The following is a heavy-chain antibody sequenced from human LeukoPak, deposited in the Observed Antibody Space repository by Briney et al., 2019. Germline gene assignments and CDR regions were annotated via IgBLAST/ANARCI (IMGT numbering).Heavy chain of an antibody. J-gene: IGHJ4*02. D-gene: IGHD6-13*01. Sequence: GGSLRLSCAASGFTFSSYWVSWVRQAPGKGLEWVANIKQDGSEKYYVDSVKGRFTISRDNAKNSLYLQMNSLRAEDTAVYYCARGRAAAGTWNYWGQGTLVTVSS. CDR1: GFTFSSYW. V-gene: IGHV3-7*01. CDR2: IKQDGSEK. CDR3: ARGRAAAGTWNY.